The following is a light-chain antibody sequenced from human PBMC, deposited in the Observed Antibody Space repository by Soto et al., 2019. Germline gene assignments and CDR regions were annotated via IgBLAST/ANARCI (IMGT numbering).Light chain of an antibody. V-gene: IGKV1-39*01. CDR1: QTISTF. CDR2: DAS. CDR3: QQSFSTPWT. Sequence: DIHMTQSPSSLSASVGDGVTLTCRASQTISTFLNWYQHKPGKAPKLLIYDASNLHSGVPSRFSGSGSGTDFTLTISSLQPEDFATYSCQQSFSTPWTFGQGTKVDIK. J-gene: IGKJ1*01.